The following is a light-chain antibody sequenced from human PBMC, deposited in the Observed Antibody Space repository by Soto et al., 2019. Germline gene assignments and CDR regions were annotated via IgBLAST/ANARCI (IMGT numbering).Light chain of an antibody. Sequence: QSVLTQPPSVSGAPGQRVTISCTGSSSNIGAGYDVHWYQQLPGTAPKLLVSGNTNRPSGVPDRFSGSKSGTSASLAITGLQAEDEADYYCQSYDSSLSYWVFGGGTKLIVL. CDR2: GNT. CDR1: SSNIGAGYD. J-gene: IGLJ3*02. CDR3: QSYDSSLSYWV. V-gene: IGLV1-40*01.